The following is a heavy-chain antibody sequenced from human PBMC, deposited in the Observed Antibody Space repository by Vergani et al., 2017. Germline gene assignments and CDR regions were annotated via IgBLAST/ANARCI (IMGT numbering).Heavy chain of an antibody. CDR2: ISGSGGST. CDR1: GFTFSSYA. D-gene: IGHD6-19*01. Sequence: VQLVESGGGVVQPGGSLRLSCAASGFTFSSYAMSWVRQAPGKGLEWVSAISGSGGSTYYADSVKGRFTISRDNSKNTLYLQMNSLRAEDTAVYYCARDPSGENWFDPWGQGTLVTVSS. J-gene: IGHJ5*02. CDR3: ARDPSGENWFDP. V-gene: IGHV3-23*04.